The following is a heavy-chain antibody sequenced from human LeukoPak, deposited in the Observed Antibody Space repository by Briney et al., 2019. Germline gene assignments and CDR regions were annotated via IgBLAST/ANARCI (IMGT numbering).Heavy chain of an antibody. CDR1: GYSFSSYW. V-gene: IGHV5-10-1*01. CDR3: ARHTISDY. D-gene: IGHD3-10*01. CDR2: IDPSDSYT. J-gene: IGHJ4*02. Sequence: GESLKISCKGSGYSFSSYWINWVRQMPGKGLEWMGKIDPSDSYTNYNPPFQGHVTISADKSISTAYLQWSSLMVSDTAMYYWARHTISDYGGQGTQVTVSS.